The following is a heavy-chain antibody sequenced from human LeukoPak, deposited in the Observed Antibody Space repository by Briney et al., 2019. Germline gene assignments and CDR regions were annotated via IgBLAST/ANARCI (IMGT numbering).Heavy chain of an antibody. Sequence: GSLRLSCAASGFTVSSNYMSWVRPAPGKGLGWVSVIFSGGSTYYADTVKGRFTISRDNSKNTLYLQMNSLRAEDTAVYYCARGANTYYYGSGSYSTPSPFDYWGQGTLVTVSS. V-gene: IGHV3-53*01. CDR2: IFSGGST. D-gene: IGHD3-10*01. J-gene: IGHJ4*02. CDR3: ARGANTYYYGSGSYSTPSPFDY. CDR1: GFTVSSNY.